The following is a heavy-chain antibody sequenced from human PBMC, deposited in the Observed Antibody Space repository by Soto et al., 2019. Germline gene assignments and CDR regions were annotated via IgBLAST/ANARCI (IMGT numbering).Heavy chain of an antibody. V-gene: IGHV3-11*01. D-gene: IGHD3-10*01. Sequence: PGGSLRLSCAASGLTFSDYYMSWIRQAPGKGLEWISYISSSGATIYYADSVKGRFTTSRDNANNSLFLEMNSLRAEDTAVYYCVRVGYAYGNDPWGQGTLVTVSS. CDR3: VRVGYAYGNDP. J-gene: IGHJ5*02. CDR1: GLTFSDYY. CDR2: ISSSGATI.